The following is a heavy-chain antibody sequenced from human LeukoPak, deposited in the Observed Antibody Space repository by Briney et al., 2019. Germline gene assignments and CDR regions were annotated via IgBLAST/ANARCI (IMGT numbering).Heavy chain of an antibody. J-gene: IGHJ5*02. Sequence: SETLSLTCTVSGGSISSSSYYWGWIRQPPGKGLEWIGSIYYSGSTYYNPSLKSRVTISIDTSKNQFSLKLSSVTAADTAVYYCARGRYYYGSGNNWFDPWGQGTLVTVSS. CDR3: ARGRYYYGSGNNWFDP. CDR1: GGSISSSSYY. V-gene: IGHV4-39*07. CDR2: IYYSGST. D-gene: IGHD3-10*01.